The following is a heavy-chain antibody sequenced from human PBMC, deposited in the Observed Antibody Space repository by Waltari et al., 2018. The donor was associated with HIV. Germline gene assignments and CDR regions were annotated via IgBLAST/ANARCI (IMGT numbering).Heavy chain of an antibody. CDR2: IYYSGRT. V-gene: IGHV4-59*08. CDR3: ARYYYDSSGYYRPYFDY. D-gene: IGHD3-22*01. CDR1: GGSISSYY. J-gene: IGHJ4*02. Sequence: QVQLQESGPGLVKPSETLSLTCTVSGGSISSYYWSWIRQPPGKGLGWIGYIYYSGRTNYNPSLKSRVTISVDTSKNQFSLKLSSVTAADTAVYYCARYYYDSSGYYRPYFDYWGQGTLVTVSS.